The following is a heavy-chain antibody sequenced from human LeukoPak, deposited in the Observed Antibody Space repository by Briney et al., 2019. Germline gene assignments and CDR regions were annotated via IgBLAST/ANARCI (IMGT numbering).Heavy chain of an antibody. CDR1: GYTFTSYG. Sequence: ASVKVSCKASGYTFTSYGISWVRQAPGQGLEWMGWISAYNGNTNYAQKLQGRVTMTTDTSTSTAYMELRSLRSDDTAVYYCARDISYYYDSSGYYFDYWGPGTLVTVSS. D-gene: IGHD3-22*01. J-gene: IGHJ4*02. CDR2: ISAYNGNT. V-gene: IGHV1-18*01. CDR3: ARDISYYYDSSGYYFDY.